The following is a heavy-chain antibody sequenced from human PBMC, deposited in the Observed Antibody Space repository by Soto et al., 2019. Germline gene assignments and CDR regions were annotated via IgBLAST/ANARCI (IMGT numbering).Heavy chain of an antibody. V-gene: IGHV4-4*02. Sequence: QVQLQESGPGLVKPSGTLSLPCAVSGGSISSRNWWSWVRQPPGKGLDWIGDIYHSGSTNYNPSRKSRGTISVDKAKNRFSLKLSSVTAADTDVYYCARVGGLFDYWGQGTLVNVSA. CDR2: IYHSGST. D-gene: IGHD3-3*01. CDR1: GGSISSRNW. J-gene: IGHJ4*02. CDR3: ARVGGLFDY.